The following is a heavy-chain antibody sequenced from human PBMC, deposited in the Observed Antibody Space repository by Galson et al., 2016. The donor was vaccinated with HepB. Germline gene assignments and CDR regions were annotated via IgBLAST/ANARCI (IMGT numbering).Heavy chain of an antibody. Sequence: SLRLSCAASGFPFSSYMMHWVRQAPGKGLVWVTRINSDGSTTIYTDSVKGRFTISRDNAKNTVYLQMNSLRAEDTAVYYWARLGRYTGWYSVYWGQGTLVTVSS. J-gene: IGHJ4*02. CDR2: INSDGSTT. D-gene: IGHD3-16*02. CDR1: GFPFSSYM. CDR3: ARLGRYTGWYSVY. V-gene: IGHV3-74*01.